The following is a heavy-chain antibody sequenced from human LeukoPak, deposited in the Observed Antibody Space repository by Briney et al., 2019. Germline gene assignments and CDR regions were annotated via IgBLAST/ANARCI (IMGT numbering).Heavy chain of an antibody. Sequence: GGSLRLSCAASGFTSSSYAMSWVRQAPGKGLEWVSAISGSGGSTYYADSVKGRFTISRDNSKNTLYLQMNSLRAEDTAVYYCAKGRRSTTMVRGVIAHFDYWGQGTLVTVSS. CDR3: AKGRRSTTMVRGVIAHFDY. V-gene: IGHV3-23*01. CDR1: GFTSSSYA. CDR2: ISGSGGST. J-gene: IGHJ4*02. D-gene: IGHD3-10*01.